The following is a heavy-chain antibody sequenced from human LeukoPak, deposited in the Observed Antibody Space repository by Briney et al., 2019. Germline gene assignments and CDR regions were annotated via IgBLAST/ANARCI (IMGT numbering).Heavy chain of an antibody. CDR3: ARTFYDTLDSDAFDF. J-gene: IGHJ3*01. CDR1: GYTFTDYY. CDR2: INPNTGGT. Sequence: GASVKVSCKASGYTFTDYYIHWVRQAPGQGLEWLGWINPNTGGTHYVQKFQDRVTMTRDRSIRTAYMEVSSLGSDDTAEYYCARTFYDTLDSDAFDFWGQGTMVIVSS. D-gene: IGHD2/OR15-2a*01. V-gene: IGHV1-2*02.